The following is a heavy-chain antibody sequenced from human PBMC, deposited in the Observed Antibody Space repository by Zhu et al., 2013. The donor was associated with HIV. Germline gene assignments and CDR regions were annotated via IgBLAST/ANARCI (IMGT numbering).Heavy chain of an antibody. V-gene: IGHV1-24*01. CDR3: ATAPMGYGGNSFWYFDL. CDR2: FDPEDGET. D-gene: IGHD2-21*02. CDR1: GYTLTELS. Sequence: QVQLVQSGAEVKKPGASVKVSCKVSGYTLTELSMHWVRQAPGKGLEWMGGFDPEDGETIYAQKFQGRVTMTEDTSTDTAYMELSSLRSEDTAVYYCATAPMGYGGNSFWYFDLWGLAPWSLSPQ. J-gene: IGHJ2*01.